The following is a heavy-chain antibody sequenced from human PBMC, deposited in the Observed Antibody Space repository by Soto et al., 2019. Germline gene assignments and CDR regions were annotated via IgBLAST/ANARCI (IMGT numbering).Heavy chain of an antibody. CDR2: ISAYTGNT. CDR3: ARGPESRSTAYFDY. Sequence: QVQLVQSGGEVKKPGASVKVSCKASGYTFTDYGITWVRQAPGQGLEWMGWISAYTGNTNYAQKVQGRVTMNTDTSTSTAYLELRRLRSEDTAVYYCARGPESRSTAYFDYWGQGPLVTVSS. CDR1: GYTFTDYG. V-gene: IGHV1-18*01. D-gene: IGHD2-2*01. J-gene: IGHJ4*02.